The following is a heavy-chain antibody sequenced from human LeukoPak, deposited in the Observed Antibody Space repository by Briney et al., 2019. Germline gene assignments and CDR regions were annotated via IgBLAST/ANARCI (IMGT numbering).Heavy chain of an antibody. Sequence: GESLQISCKGSGYSFTSYWIGWVRQMPGKGLEWMGIIYPGDSDTRYSPSLQGQVTISADKSISTAYLQWSSLKASDTAMYYCARNRDDSGSYYYYGMDVWGQGTTVTVSS. D-gene: IGHD1-26*01. V-gene: IGHV5-51*01. CDR1: GYSFTSYW. J-gene: IGHJ6*02. CDR2: IYPGDSDT. CDR3: ARNRDDSGSYYYYGMDV.